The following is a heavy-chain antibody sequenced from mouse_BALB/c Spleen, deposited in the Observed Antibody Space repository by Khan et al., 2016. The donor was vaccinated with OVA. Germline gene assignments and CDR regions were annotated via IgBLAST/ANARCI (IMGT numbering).Heavy chain of an antibody. J-gene: IGHJ4*01. CDR2: IRSSGST. V-gene: IGHV3-2*02. Sequence: EVQLQESGPGLVKPSQSLSLTCTVTGYSITSDYAWNWIRQFPGNKLEWMGYIRSSGSTNYNPALKSRIYITRGTSKNQFFLQLNSVTTEDTATYYCARDGSRYNYAMDYWGQGTSVTVSA. D-gene: IGHD2-3*01. CDR3: ARDGSRYNYAMDY. CDR1: GYSITSDYA.